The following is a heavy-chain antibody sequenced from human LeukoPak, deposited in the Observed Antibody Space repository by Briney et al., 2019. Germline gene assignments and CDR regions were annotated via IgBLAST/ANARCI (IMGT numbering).Heavy chain of an antibody. CDR2: INHSGST. V-gene: IGHV4-34*01. Sequence: PTETLSLTCAVYGGSFNGYYWSWIRQPAGKGLEWIGVINHSGSTNHNPSLKSRVTISVDTSKNQFSLRLSSVTAADTAVYYCARGRPRGYSYGFAPALDYWGQGTVVTVSS. CDR1: GGSFNGYY. J-gene: IGHJ4*02. D-gene: IGHD5-18*01. CDR3: ARGRPRGYSYGFAPALDY.